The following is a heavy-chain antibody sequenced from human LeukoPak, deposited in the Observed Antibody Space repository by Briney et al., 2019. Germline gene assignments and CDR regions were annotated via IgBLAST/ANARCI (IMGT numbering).Heavy chain of an antibody. J-gene: IGHJ6*02. Sequence: GGSLRLSCAASGFTFDDYTVHWVRQAPGKGLEWVSLISWDGGSTYYADSVKGRFTISRDNSKNSLYLQMNSLRTEDTALYYCAKAIYCSSTSCYWTREDYGMDVWGQGTTVTVSS. CDR3: AKAIYCSSTSCYWTREDYGMDV. V-gene: IGHV3-43*01. CDR1: GFTFDDYT. D-gene: IGHD2-2*01. CDR2: ISWDGGST.